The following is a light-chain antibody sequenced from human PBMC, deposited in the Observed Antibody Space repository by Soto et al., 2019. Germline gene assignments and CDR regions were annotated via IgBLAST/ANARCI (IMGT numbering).Light chain of an antibody. CDR3: QQYDNLPLT. J-gene: IGKJ4*01. V-gene: IGKV1-33*01. Sequence: DIQMNQSPSSLSASVGDRVTITCQASQDISNYLNWYQQKPGKAPKLLIYDASNLETGVPSRFSGSGSGTDFTFTISSRQPEDIATYYCQQYDNLPLTFGGGNKVEIK. CDR2: DAS. CDR1: QDISNY.